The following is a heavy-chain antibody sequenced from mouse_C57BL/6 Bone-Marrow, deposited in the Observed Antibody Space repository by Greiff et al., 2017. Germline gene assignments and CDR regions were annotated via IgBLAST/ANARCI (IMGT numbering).Heavy chain of an antibody. J-gene: IGHJ2*01. CDR1: GFNIKDDY. Sequence: VQLKESGAELVRPGASVKLSCTASGFNIKDDYMHWVKQRPEQGLEWIGWIDPENGDTEYASKFQGKATITADTSSNTAYLQLSSLTSEDTAVYYCTTPYFDYWGQGTTLTVSS. V-gene: IGHV14-4*01. CDR2: IDPENGDT. CDR3: TTPYFDY.